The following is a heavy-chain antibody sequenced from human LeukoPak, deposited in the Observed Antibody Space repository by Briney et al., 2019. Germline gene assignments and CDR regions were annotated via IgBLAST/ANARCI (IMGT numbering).Heavy chain of an antibody. V-gene: IGHV3-53*01. CDR1: GFTFSTYS. J-gene: IGHJ4*02. CDR2: IYSGGST. D-gene: IGHD5-18*01. CDR3: ARDWYGYSYAHY. Sequence: GGSLRLSCAASGFTFSTYSMNWVRQAPGKGLEWVSVIYSGGSTYYADSVKGRFTISRDNSKNTLYLQMNSLRAEDTAVYYCARDWYGYSYAHYWGQGTLVTDSS.